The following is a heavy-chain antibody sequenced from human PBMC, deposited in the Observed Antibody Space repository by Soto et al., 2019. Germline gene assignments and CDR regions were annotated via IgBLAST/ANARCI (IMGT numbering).Heavy chain of an antibody. J-gene: IGHJ4*02. V-gene: IGHV3-30*18. CDR2: ISYDGTNK. D-gene: IGHD2-2*01. Sequence: PGGSLRLSCAASGFTFSSYGIHWVRQAPGKGLEWVAVISYDGTNKYYADSVKGRFTISRDNSKNTLSLQMNSLRAEDTAVYYCAKREAPYCSSSSCFFPDLDSWGQGTLVTVSS. CDR3: AKREAPYCSSSSCFFPDLDS. CDR1: GFTFSSYG.